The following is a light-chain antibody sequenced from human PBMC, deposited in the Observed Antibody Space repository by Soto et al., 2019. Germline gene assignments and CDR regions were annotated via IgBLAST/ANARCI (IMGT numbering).Light chain of an antibody. CDR3: QEHNSYIPT. CDR2: EAS. J-gene: IGKJ1*01. Sequence: DIQMTQSPSTLSASVGDRVTITCRASQSIGGWLAWYQQKPGKAPKLLIYEASVLQKGVPSRFSGSGSGTEFTLAIDSLKPDDFATYYCQEHNSYIPTFGPGTKVDIK. V-gene: IGKV1-5*03. CDR1: QSIGGW.